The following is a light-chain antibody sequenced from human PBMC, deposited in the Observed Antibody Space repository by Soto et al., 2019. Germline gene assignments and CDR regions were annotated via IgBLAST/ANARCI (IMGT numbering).Light chain of an antibody. CDR3: QSYDNSRSGAWV. CDR2: GNS. V-gene: IGLV1-40*01. J-gene: IGLJ3*02. Sequence: QSVLTQPPSVSGAPGERVTISCTGSSSNIGAGFDVHWYHQIAGTAPKLLIYGNSNRPSGVPDRFSGSKSGTSASLAINGLQAEDEDHYYCQSYDNSRSGAWVFGGGPKLTVL. CDR1: SSNIGAGFD.